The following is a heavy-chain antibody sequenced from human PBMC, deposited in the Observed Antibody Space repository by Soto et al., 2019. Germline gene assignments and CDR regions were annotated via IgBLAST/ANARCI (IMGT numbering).Heavy chain of an antibody. CDR3: AAEQRPPSGGFDP. CDR1: GFTFTSSA. J-gene: IGHJ5*02. Sequence: ASVKVSCKASGFTFTSSAMQWVRQARGQRLEWIGWIVVGSGNTNYAQKFQERVTITRDMSTSTAYMELSSLRPEDTAVYYCAAEQRPPSGGFDPWGQGTLVTVSS. CDR2: IVVGSGNT. V-gene: IGHV1-58*02. D-gene: IGHD6-25*01.